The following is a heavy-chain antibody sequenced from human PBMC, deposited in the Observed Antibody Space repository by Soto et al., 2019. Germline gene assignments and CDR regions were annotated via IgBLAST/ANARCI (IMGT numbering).Heavy chain of an antibody. D-gene: IGHD6-13*01. J-gene: IGHJ6*02. CDR2: ISDSGST. Sequence: QEQLQESGPGLVKPSETLSLTCTVSGCSIDYYYWSWIRQPQGKGLEWIGYISDSGSTKYNPSLRSRVTISVDTSKNQFSLKLNSVTAADTAVYYCARDSTSWFPYYGIDVWGQGTTVIVSS. CDR1: GCSIDYYY. V-gene: IGHV4-59*01. CDR3: ARDSTSWFPYYGIDV.